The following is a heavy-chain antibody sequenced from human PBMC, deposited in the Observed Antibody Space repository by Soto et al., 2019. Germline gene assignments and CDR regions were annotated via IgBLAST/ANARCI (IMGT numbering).Heavy chain of an antibody. Sequence: QVLLQESGPGLVQPSGTLSLSCAVSGGSISSSHFWGWVRQPPGNGLEWVEDISHSGSVNYNPSLTRRVTISIDKSKNPSAHKLNSVGDAETAVYSWARRFGWYAIDYWGQGILVIVSS. CDR2: ISHSGSV. J-gene: IGHJ4*02. CDR3: ARRFGWYAIDY. V-gene: IGHV4-4*02. D-gene: IGHD6-19*01. CDR1: GGSISSSHF.